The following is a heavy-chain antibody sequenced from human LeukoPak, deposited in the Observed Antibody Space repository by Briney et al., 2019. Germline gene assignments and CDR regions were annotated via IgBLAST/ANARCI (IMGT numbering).Heavy chain of an antibody. J-gene: IGHJ5*02. D-gene: IGHD1-26*01. Sequence: PSETLSLTCTASGGSISSGSYYWSWIRQPAGKGLEWIGRIYTSGSTNYNPSLKSRVTISVDTSKNQFSLKLSSVTAADTAVYYCAREGIVGATGYNWFDPWGQGTLVTVSS. CDR2: IYTSGST. CDR3: AREGIVGATGYNWFDP. V-gene: IGHV4-61*02. CDR1: GGSISSGSYY.